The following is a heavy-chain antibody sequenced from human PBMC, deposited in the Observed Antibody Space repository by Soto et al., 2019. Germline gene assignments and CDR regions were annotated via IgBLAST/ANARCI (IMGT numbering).Heavy chain of an antibody. J-gene: IGHJ3*02. CDR2: IIPMLGVR. V-gene: IGHV1-69*02. D-gene: IGHD2-21*01. CDR3: TIGSWSGEVFDI. CDR1: GGTFNTYS. Sequence: QVQLVQSGAEVKKPGSSVKVSCKDSGGTFNTYSMFWVRQAPGQGLEWMGRIIPMLGVRNYAQRFQNRVTINAEKSTATVNMELSRLRSEDMALYYCTIGSWSGEVFDIWGHGTMVTVSS.